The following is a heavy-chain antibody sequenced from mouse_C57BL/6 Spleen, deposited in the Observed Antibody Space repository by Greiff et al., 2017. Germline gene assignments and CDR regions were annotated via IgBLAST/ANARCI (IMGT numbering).Heavy chain of an antibody. J-gene: IGHJ4*01. Sequence: EVKLVESRGDLVKPGGSLKLSCAASGFTFSSYGMSWVRQTPDKRLEWVATISSGGSYTYYPDSVKGRFTISRDNAKNTLYLQMSSLKSEDTAMYYCAREGEGQLRLQDYWGQGTSVTVSS. CDR3: AREGEGQLRLQDY. CDR2: ISSGGSYT. D-gene: IGHD3-2*02. V-gene: IGHV5-6*01. CDR1: GFTFSSYG.